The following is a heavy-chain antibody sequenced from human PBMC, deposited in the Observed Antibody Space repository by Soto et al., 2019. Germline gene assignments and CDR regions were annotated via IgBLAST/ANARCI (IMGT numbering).Heavy chain of an antibody. V-gene: IGHV3-30*18. CDR2: ISYDGSNK. Sequence: QVQLVESGGGVVQPGRSLRLSCAASGFTFSSYGMHWVRQAPGKGLEWVAVISYDGSNKYYADSVKGRFTISRDNSKNTLYLQMNSLRAEETAVYYCAKRIVGALGVMDVWGQGTTVTVSS. D-gene: IGHD1-26*01. CDR3: AKRIVGALGVMDV. J-gene: IGHJ6*02. CDR1: GFTFSSYG.